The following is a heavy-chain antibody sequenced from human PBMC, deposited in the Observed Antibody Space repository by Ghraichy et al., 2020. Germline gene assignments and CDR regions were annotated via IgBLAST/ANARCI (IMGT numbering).Heavy chain of an antibody. CDR1: GFTFNNYA. J-gene: IGHJ4*02. Sequence: SCAASGFTFNNYAMNWVRQTPGRGLECVSFITFDGRHTYYPDSVKGRFTISRDDSRNTLYLQMDSLRAEDTAIYSCAKLGCSSATCYTNCWGQGTLVTVSS. CDR3: AKLGCSSATCYTNC. D-gene: IGHD2-2*02. V-gene: IGHV3-23*01. CDR2: ITFDGRHT.